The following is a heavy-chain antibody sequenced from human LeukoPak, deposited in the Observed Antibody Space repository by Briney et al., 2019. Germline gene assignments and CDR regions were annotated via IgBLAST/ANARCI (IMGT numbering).Heavy chain of an antibody. V-gene: IGHV5-51*01. CDR3: ARVFYDFWSGYPFDWFDP. J-gene: IGHJ5*02. D-gene: IGHD3-3*01. CDR1: GYSFTSYW. CDR2: IYPGDSDT. Sequence: GESLKISCKGSGYSFTSYWIGWVRQMPGKGLEWMGFIYPGDSDTRYSPSFQGQVTISADKSISTAHLQWSSLKASDTAMYYCARVFYDFWSGYPFDWFDPWGQGTLVTVSS.